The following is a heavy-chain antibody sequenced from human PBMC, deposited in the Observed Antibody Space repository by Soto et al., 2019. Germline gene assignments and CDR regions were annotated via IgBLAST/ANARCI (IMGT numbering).Heavy chain of an antibody. CDR3: ARVSSGVGIDI. V-gene: IGHV3-13*01. D-gene: IGHD1-26*01. Sequence: GGSLRLSCAASGFTFSSYDMHWVRQATGKGLEWVSAIGTAGDTYYPGSVKGRFTTSRENAKNSLYLQMNSLRAGDTAVYYCARVSSGVGIDIWGQGTMVTVSS. CDR2: IGTAGDT. CDR1: GFTFSSYD. J-gene: IGHJ3*02.